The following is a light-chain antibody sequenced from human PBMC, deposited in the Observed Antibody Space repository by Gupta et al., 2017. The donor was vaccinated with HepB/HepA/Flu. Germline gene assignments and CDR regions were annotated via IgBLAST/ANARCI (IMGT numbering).Light chain of an antibody. V-gene: IGKV1-5*03. CDR2: KAP. CDR1: HTISSS. J-gene: IGKJ1*01. CDR3: QQYASYWT. Sequence: IQVTQSPSTLSASVGDRVTITCRASHTISSSLAWYQQTPGKAPKLLIYKAPSLESGVPSRFSGSGSGTEFTLTISSLQPDDFATYYCQQYASYWTFGQGTKVEIK.